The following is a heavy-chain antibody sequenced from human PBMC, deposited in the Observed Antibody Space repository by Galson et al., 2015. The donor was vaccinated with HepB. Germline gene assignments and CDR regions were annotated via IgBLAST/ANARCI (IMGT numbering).Heavy chain of an antibody. CDR2: IYPGDSDT. CDR1: GYSFTSYW. CDR3: ARQEGGEDYGSEWELPFHAFDI. J-gene: IGHJ3*02. V-gene: IGHV5-51*01. Sequence: QSGAEVKKPGESLKISCKGSGYSFTSYWIGWVRQMPGKGLEWMGIIYPGDSDTRYSPSFQGQVTISADKSISTAYLQWSSLKASDTAMYYCARQEGGEDYGSEWELPFHAFDIWGQGTMVTVSS. D-gene: IGHD1-26*01.